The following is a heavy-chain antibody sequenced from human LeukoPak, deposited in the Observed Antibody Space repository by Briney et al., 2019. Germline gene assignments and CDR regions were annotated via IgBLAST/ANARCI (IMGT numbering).Heavy chain of an antibody. V-gene: IGHV3-53*01. CDR2: IYSGGST. D-gene: IGHD3-9*01. Sequence: GGSLRLSCAASGFTVSSNYMSWVRQAPGKGLEWVSVIYSGGSTYYADSVKGRFTISRDNSKNTLYLQMNSLRAEDTAVYYCARDVRDDWLLYNWGQGTLVTVST. CDR3: ARDVRDDWLLYN. CDR1: GFTVSSNY. J-gene: IGHJ4*02.